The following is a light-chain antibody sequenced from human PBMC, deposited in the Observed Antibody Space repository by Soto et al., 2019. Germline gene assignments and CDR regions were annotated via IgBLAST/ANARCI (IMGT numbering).Light chain of an antibody. V-gene: IGLV2-23*02. CDR1: SSDIGSYDL. CDR2: EVN. CDR3: CSFAGGTTGV. J-gene: IGLJ3*02. Sequence: QSALTQPASVSGSPVQSSTISCTGVSSDIGSYDLDSWYQQHPGKAPKLIIYEVNKRPSGFSNRFSGSKAGNTAPLTVSWFQAEEEADYYCCSFAGGTTGVFGGGTKVTVL.